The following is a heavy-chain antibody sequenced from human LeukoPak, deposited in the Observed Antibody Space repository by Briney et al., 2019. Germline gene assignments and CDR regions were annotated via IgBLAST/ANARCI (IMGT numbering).Heavy chain of an antibody. CDR2: INPSGGST. CDR1: GYTFTSYY. J-gene: IGHJ5*02. CDR3: ARAPMITFGGVIEHWFDP. D-gene: IGHD3-16*02. V-gene: IGHV1-46*01. Sequence: WASVKVSCKASGYTFTSYYMHWVRQAPGQGLEWMGIINPSGGSTSYAQKFQGRVTMTRDTSISTAYMELSRLRSDDTAVYYCARAPMITFGGVIEHWFDPWGQGTLVTVSS.